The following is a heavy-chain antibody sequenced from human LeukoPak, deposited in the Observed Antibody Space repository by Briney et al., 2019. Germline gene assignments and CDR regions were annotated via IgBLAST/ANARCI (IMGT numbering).Heavy chain of an antibody. Sequence: SETLSLTCTVSGGSISTYYWSCIRQPPGKGLEWIGYMYYSGSTNYNPSLKSRVTISIDTSKNQFSLKLTSVTAADTAVYYCARLVSLLPPNYWGQGTLVTVSS. V-gene: IGHV4-59*01. D-gene: IGHD1-26*01. CDR1: GGSISTYY. CDR2: MYYSGST. CDR3: ARLVSLLPPNY. J-gene: IGHJ4*02.